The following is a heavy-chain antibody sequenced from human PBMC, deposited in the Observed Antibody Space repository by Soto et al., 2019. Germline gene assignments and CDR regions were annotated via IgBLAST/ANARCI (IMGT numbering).Heavy chain of an antibody. J-gene: IGHJ3*02. Sequence: GGPRLSRAAPRFSLFRYFLWWVPPGPRKGGEWVSVISGSGDSTYYADSVKGRFTISRDNAKNSLYLQMNSLRGEDTAIYYCAREGYCTSTSCWGDAFDIWGQGTMVTVSS. CDR3: AREGYCTSTSCWGDAFDI. D-gene: IGHD2-2*01. CDR2: ISGSGDST. CDR1: RFSLFRYF. V-gene: IGHV3-23*01.